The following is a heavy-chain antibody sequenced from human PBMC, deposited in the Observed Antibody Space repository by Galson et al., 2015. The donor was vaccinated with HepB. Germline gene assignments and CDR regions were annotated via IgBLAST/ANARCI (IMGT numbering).Heavy chain of an antibody. Sequence: SLRLSGAASGFTFSSYAMHWVRQAPGKGLEWVAVISFDGSNKYYADSVKGRFILSRDNSKNTLYLQMNSLRAEDTAVYYCARDTAVAAAGLGNAFHIWGQGTMVTVSS. CDR3: ARDTAVAAAGLGNAFHI. J-gene: IGHJ3*02. CDR1: GFTFSSYA. V-gene: IGHV3-30*04. CDR2: ISFDGSNK. D-gene: IGHD6-13*01.